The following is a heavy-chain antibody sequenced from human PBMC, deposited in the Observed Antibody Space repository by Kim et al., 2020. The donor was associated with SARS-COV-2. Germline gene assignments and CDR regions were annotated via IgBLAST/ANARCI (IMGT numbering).Heavy chain of an antibody. J-gene: IGHJ6*02. Sequence: SETLSLTCAVYGGSFSGYYWSWIRQPPGKGLEWIGEINHSGSTNYNPSLKSRVTISVDTSKNQFSLKLSSVTAADTAVYYCARDCWSGHYYYYYGMDVWGQGTTVTVSS. CDR2: INHSGST. D-gene: IGHD3-3*01. CDR1: GGSFSGYY. CDR3: ARDCWSGHYYYYYGMDV. V-gene: IGHV4-34*01.